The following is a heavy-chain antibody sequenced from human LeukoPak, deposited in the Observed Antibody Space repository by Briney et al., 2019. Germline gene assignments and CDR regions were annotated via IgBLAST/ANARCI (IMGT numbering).Heavy chain of an antibody. CDR3: AREELGSSLGFDP. J-gene: IGHJ5*02. Sequence: GRSLRLSCAASGFTFSSYAMHWVRQGPGKGLEWVAVISFDGSNKYYADSVKGRFTISRDNSKNTLYLQMNSLRAEDTAVYYCAREELGSSLGFDPWGQGTLVTVSS. D-gene: IGHD3-16*01. CDR2: ISFDGSNK. CDR1: GFTFSSYA. V-gene: IGHV3-30-3*01.